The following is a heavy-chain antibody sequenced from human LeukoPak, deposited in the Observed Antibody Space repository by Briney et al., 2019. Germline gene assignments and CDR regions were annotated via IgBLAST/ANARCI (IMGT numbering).Heavy chain of an antibody. J-gene: IGHJ6*04. CDR2: IYYSGST. CDR1: GGSISSDY. V-gene: IGHV4-59*01. CDR3: AREKSEEWLGKYYYYGIDV. Sequence: SETLSLTCTVSGGSISSDYCSWIRQPPGKGLEWIGYIYYSGSTNYNPSLKSRVTISVDTSKNQFSLKLSSVTAADTAVYYCAREKSEEWLGKYYYYGIDVWGKGTTVTVSS. D-gene: IGHD6-19*01.